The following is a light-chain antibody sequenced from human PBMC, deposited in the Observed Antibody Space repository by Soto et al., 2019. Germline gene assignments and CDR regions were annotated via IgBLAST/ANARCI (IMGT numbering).Light chain of an antibody. CDR3: SSVRSSSTSYV. CDR1: NSDIGDSNY. V-gene: IGLV2-14*03. CDR2: DVS. Sequence: LTQPACVAGSPGQSVTISCTGTNSDIGDSNYVSWYQQHPGKAPKLVIYDVSNRPSGVSNRFSGSKSANTASLTISGLQAEDEADYYCSSVRSSSTSYVFGTGTKVTVL. J-gene: IGLJ1*01.